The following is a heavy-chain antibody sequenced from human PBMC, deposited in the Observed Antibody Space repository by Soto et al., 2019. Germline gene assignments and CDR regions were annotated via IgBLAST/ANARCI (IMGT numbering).Heavy chain of an antibody. J-gene: IGHJ4*02. CDR3: ASHPGGRYQLLWFDY. Sequence: QVQLVQSGAEVKKPGSSVKVSCKASGGTFSSYAISWVRQAHGQGLEWMGGIIPIFGTANYAQKFQGRVTITADKSTNTAYMELSSLRSEDTAVYYCASHPGGRYQLLWFDYWGQGTLVTVSS. CDR2: IIPIFGTA. CDR1: GGTFSSYA. V-gene: IGHV1-69*06. D-gene: IGHD2-2*01.